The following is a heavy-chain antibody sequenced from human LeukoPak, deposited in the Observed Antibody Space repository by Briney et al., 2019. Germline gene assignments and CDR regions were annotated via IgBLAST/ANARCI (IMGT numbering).Heavy chain of an antibody. CDR2: ISSSSSTI. J-gene: IGHJ4*02. D-gene: IGHD6-13*01. Sequence: GGSLRLSCAASGFTFSSYSMNWVRQAPGKRLEWVSYISSSSSTIYYADSVKGRFTISRDNAKNSLYLQMNSLRDEDTAVYYCGRNLSGWFSRPLDSGGKGTLVTVS. V-gene: IGHV3-48*02. CDR1: GFTFSSYS. CDR3: GRNLSGWFSRPLDS.